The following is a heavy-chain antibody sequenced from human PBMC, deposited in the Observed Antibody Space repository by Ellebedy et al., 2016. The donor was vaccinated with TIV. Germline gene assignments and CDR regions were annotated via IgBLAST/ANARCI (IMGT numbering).Heavy chain of an antibody. D-gene: IGHD1-26*01. V-gene: IGHV4-31*03. CDR3: ARPHSGVGFDY. CDR2: IHHSGSA. J-gene: IGHJ4*02. CDR1: GGSISGSYTSYY. Sequence: SETLSLTXNVSGGSISGSYTSYYWSWIRQHPGKGLEWIGYIHHSGSAFYSPALESRSTISVDTSKNQFSLKLTSVTAADTAVYYCARPHSGVGFDYWGQGTLVTVSS.